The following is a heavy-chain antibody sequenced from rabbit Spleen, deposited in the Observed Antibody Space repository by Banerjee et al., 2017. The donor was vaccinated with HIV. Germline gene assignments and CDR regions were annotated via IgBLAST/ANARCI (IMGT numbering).Heavy chain of an antibody. CDR1: GVSFSSSSY. J-gene: IGHJ6*01. Sequence: QSLEESGGDLVKPGASLTLSCIASGVSFSSSSYICWVRQAPGKGLEWIACIDTGSSGFTYFASWAKGRFTISKTSSTTVTLQMTSLTAADTATYFCARDTSSSFSSYGMDLWGPGTLVTVS. D-gene: IGHD1-1*01. CDR3: ARDTSSSFSSYGMDL. CDR2: IDTGSSGFT. V-gene: IGHV1S40*01.